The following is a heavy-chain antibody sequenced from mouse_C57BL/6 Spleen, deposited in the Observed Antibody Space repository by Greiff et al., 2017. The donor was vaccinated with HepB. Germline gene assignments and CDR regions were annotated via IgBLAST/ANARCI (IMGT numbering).Heavy chain of an antibody. V-gene: IGHV1-55*01. J-gene: IGHJ2*01. Sequence: QVQLQQPGAELVKPGASVKMSCKASGYTFTSYWITWVKQRPGQGLEWIGDIYPGSGSTNYNEKFKSKATLTVDTSSSTAYMQLSSLTSEDSAVYYCAIWGGSTMVTSDYFDYWGQGTTLTVSS. CDR3: AIWGGSTMVTSDYFDY. CDR2: IYPGSGST. D-gene: IGHD2-2*01. CDR1: GYTFTSYW.